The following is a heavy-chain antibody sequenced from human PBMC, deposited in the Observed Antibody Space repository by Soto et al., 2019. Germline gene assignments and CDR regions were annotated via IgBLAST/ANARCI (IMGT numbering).Heavy chain of an antibody. CDR3: ARHLYYDFWSGYGNYGMDV. J-gene: IGHJ6*02. D-gene: IGHD3-3*01. CDR2: IYYSGST. Sequence: SETLSLTCTVSGGSISSSSYYWGWIRQPPGKGLEWIGSIYYSGSTYYNPSLKSRVTISVDTSKNQFSLKLSSVAAADTAVYYCARHLYYDFWSGYGNYGMDVWGQGTTVTVS. V-gene: IGHV4-39*01. CDR1: GGSISSSSYY.